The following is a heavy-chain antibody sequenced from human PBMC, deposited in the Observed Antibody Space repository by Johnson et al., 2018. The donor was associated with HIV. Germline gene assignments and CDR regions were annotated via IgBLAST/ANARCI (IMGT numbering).Heavy chain of an antibody. V-gene: IGHV3-30*04. CDR3: ARDLIVVVVAATQWGDAFDI. J-gene: IGHJ3*02. Sequence: QVQLVESGGGVVQPGRSLRLSCAASGFTFSSYAMHWVRQAPGKRLEWVAVISYDGSNKYYADSVKGRFTIYRANSKNQLYRQMNSLRAEDTAVYYCARDLIVVVVAATQWGDAFDIWGQGTMVTVSS. CDR2: ISYDGSNK. D-gene: IGHD2-15*01. CDR1: GFTFSSYA.